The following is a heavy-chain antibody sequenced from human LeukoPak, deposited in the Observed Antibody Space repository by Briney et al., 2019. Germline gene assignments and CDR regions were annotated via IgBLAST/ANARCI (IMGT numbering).Heavy chain of an antibody. CDR3: AKDLRYYYDSNRDY. Sequence: PSETLSLTCTVSGGSISSGSYYWSWIRQPAGKGLEWIGRIYTSGSTNYNPSLKSRVTISVDTSKNQFSLKLSSVTAADTAVYYCAKDLRYYYDSNRDYWGQGTLVTVSS. CDR2: IYTSGST. CDR1: GGSISSGSYY. D-gene: IGHD3-22*01. J-gene: IGHJ4*02. V-gene: IGHV4-61*02.